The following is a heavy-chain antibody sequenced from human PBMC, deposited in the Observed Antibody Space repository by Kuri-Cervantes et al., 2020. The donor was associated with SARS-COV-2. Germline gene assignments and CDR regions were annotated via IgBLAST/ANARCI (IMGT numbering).Heavy chain of an antibody. V-gene: IGHV4-34*01. CDR3: ARGRVYARRIYYYYYGMDV. J-gene: IGHJ6*02. CDR2: INHSGST. Sequence: SQTLSLTCAVYGGSFSDYYWTWIRQPPGKGLEWIGEINHSGSTNYNPSLKSRVTISVDTSKNQFSLKLSSVTAADTAVYYCARGRVYARRIYYYYYGMDVWGQGTTVTVSS. CDR1: GGSFSDYY. D-gene: IGHD3-16*01.